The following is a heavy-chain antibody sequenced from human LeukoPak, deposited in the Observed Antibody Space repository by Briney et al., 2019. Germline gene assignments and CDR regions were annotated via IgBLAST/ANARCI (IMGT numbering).Heavy chain of an antibody. J-gene: IGHJ6*02. V-gene: IGHV3-30*18. Sequence: GVSLRLSCAASGFTFSRYGMHWVRQAPGKGLEWVAVKSYGGYKKYYADSVKGRLTISRDNSKNTLYLQMNSLRAEDTAVYYCAKALICSGGSCYSYYYCGVDVWGQGTTVT. CDR3: AKALICSGGSCYSYYYCGVDV. CDR2: KSYGGYKK. CDR1: GFTFSRYG. D-gene: IGHD2-15*01.